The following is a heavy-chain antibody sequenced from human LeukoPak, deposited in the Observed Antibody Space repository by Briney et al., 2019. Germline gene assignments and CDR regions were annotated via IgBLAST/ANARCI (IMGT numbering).Heavy chain of an antibody. V-gene: IGHV5-10-1*01. CDR2: IDPSDSYT. CDR3: ARAPSTTLRFFDY. D-gene: IGHD4-17*01. Sequence: KPGESLRISSKGSGYSFTSYWISWVRQMPGKGLEWMGRIDPSDSYTNYSPSFRGHVTISADKSISTAYLHWSSLKASDTAMYYCARAPSTTLRFFDYWAQGTLVTVSS. CDR1: GYSFTSYW. J-gene: IGHJ4*02.